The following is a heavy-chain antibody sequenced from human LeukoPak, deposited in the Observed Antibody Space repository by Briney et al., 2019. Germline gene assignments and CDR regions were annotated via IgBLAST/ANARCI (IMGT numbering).Heavy chain of an antibody. CDR3: ARSSEGSET. J-gene: IGHJ4*02. CDR2: IYHSGST. Sequence: PSQTLSLTCTVSGGSISSGGYYWSWIRQPPGKGLEWIGYIYHSGSTNYNPSLKSRVTISVDTSKNQFSLKLSSVTAADTAVYYCARSSEGSETWGQGTLVTVSS. CDR1: GGSISSGGYY. V-gene: IGHV4-30-2*01. D-gene: IGHD3-10*01.